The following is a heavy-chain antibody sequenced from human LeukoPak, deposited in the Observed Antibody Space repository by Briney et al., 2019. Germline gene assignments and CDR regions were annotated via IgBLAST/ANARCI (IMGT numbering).Heavy chain of an antibody. CDR1: GFTFSNYW. Sequence: GGSLRLSCAASGFTFSNYWMSWVRQAPGKGLEWVANIKHDGSEKYYVDSVKGRFTISRDNSKNTLYLQMNSLRAEDTAVYYCARDPPPITVTYRSAFDIWGQGTMVTVSS. D-gene: IGHD4-17*01. CDR3: ARDPPPITVTYRSAFDI. CDR2: IKHDGSEK. V-gene: IGHV3-7*01. J-gene: IGHJ3*02.